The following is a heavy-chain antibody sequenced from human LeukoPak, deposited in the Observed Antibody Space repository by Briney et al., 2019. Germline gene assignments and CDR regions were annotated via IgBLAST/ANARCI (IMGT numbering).Heavy chain of an antibody. J-gene: IGHJ4*02. CDR1: GLPFCDFY. CDR2: FSSTGAVT. V-gene: IGHV3-11*04. CDR3: ASVYCSSTSCFYYFDY. Sequence: AGGALRLSFEGFGLPFCDFYMGGVRPGPGEGLVGGFYFSSTGAVTFYEDSVKGRFTISRDNAKNSLYLQMNSLRAEDTAVYYCASVYCSSTSCFYYFDYWGQGTLVTVSS. D-gene: IGHD2-2*01.